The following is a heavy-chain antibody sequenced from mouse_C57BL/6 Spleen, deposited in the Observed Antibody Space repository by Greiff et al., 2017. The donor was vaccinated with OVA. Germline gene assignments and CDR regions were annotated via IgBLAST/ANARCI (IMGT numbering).Heavy chain of an antibody. Sequence: EVQLVESGGGLVKPGGSLKLSCAASGFTFSSYAMSWVRQTPEKRLEWVATISDGGSYTYYPDNVKGRFTISRDNAKNNLYLQMSHLKSEDTAMYYCARVYYGSSTRYFDVWGTGTTVTVSS. CDR2: ISDGGSYT. V-gene: IGHV5-4*01. D-gene: IGHD1-1*01. CDR1: GFTFSSYA. J-gene: IGHJ1*03. CDR3: ARVYYGSSTRYFDV.